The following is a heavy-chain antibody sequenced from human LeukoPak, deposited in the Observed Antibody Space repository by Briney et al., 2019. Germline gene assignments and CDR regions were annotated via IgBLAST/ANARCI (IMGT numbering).Heavy chain of an antibody. CDR3: ARARPAGIYYGSGGFDI. Sequence: SETLSLTCAVYGGSLSGFYWSWIRQPPGKGLEWIGEINHSGSTNYNRSLKSRVTISLDTPKNQFSLKLSSVTAADTAVYYCARARPAGIYYGSGGFDIWGQGTMVTVSS. D-gene: IGHD3-10*01. CDR1: GGSLSGFY. V-gene: IGHV4-34*01. CDR2: INHSGST. J-gene: IGHJ3*02.